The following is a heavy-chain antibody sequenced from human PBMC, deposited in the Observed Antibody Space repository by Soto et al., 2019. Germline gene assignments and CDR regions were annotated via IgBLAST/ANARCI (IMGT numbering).Heavy chain of an antibody. CDR2: VSAYNGNT. V-gene: IGHV1-18*01. Sequence: KXSXKASGXTFXXYGISWVRQAPGQGLEWMGWVSAYNGNTNYAQKLQGRVTMTTDTSTSTAYMELRSLRSDDTAVYYCARESPPADYWGQGTLVTVS. CDR1: GXTFXXYG. J-gene: IGHJ4*02. CDR3: ARESPPADY.